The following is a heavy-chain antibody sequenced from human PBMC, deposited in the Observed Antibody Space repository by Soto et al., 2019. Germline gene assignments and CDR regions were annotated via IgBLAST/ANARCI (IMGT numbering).Heavy chain of an antibody. J-gene: IGHJ5*02. CDR3: AKDPRYFDWLSNNWFDP. V-gene: IGHV3-23*01. Sequence: GGSLRLSCAASGFTFSSYAMSWARQAPGKGLEWVSAISGSGGSTYYADSVKGRFTISRDNSKNTLYLQMNSLRAEDTAVYYCAKDPRYFDWLSNNWFDPWGQGTLVTVSS. CDR1: GFTFSSYA. CDR2: ISGSGGST. D-gene: IGHD3-9*01.